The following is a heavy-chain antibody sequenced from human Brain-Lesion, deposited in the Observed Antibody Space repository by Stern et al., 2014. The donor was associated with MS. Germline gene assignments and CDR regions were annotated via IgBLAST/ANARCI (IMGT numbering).Heavy chain of an antibody. J-gene: IGHJ6*02. CDR2: FAPEDGET. V-gene: IGHV1-24*01. D-gene: IGHD3-3*01. Sequence: QVQLVQSGAEVKKPGASVKVSCKVSGYTLTALSMHWVRQAPGKGLEWMGGFAPEDGETIYAQKFQGRVTMTEDTSTGTAYTAVYYCATDRDDFRSGYSAPTKGYGLDVWGQGTTVTVTS. CDR1: GYTLTALS. CDR3: YSAPTKGYGLDV.